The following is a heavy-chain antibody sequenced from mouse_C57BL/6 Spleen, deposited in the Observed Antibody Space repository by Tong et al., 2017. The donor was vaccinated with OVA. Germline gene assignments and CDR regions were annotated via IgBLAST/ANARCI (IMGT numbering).Heavy chain of an antibody. V-gene: IGHV1-82*01. D-gene: IGHD2-5*01. CDR3: AIYSKVLYYAMDY. CDR2: IYPGDGDT. J-gene: IGHJ4*01. CDR1: GYAFSSSW. Sequence: VQLQESGPELVKPGASVKISCKASGYAFSSSWMNWVKQRPGKGLEWIGRIYPGDGDTNYNGKFKGKATLTADKSSSTAYMQLSSLTSEDSAVYFCAIYSKVLYYAMDYWGQGTSVTVSS.